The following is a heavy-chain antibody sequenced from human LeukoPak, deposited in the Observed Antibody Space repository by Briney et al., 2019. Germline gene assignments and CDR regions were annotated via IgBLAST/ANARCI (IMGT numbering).Heavy chain of an antibody. CDR1: GPSITTYM. V-gene: IGHV3-23*01. Sequence: GGSLRLSCAASGPSITTYMMNWVRQAPGKGLEWVSGISPSGDITYYADSVKGRFTISRDNSKNTVYLQMDSLRFEDAAVYYCAQDPSSWYLYYYYMDVWGKGTTVTVSS. CDR2: ISPSGDIT. CDR3: AQDPSSWYLYYYYMDV. J-gene: IGHJ6*03. D-gene: IGHD6-13*01.